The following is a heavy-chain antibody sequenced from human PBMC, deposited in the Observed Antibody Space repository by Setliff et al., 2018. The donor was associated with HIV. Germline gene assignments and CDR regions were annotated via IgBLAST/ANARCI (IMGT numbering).Heavy chain of an antibody. CDR1: GGAFNTSSSY. J-gene: IGHJ6*03. V-gene: IGHV4-39*01. D-gene: IGHD1-26*01. Sequence: PSEPLSLTCTVSGGAFNTSSSYWGWIRQPPGKGLEYIGNIYYTGSTHHNPSLESRVATSVDTSKNQFSLKLSSVTAADTAVYYCARIVRWELVATSTFFYYYMDVWGKGTTVTVSS. CDR3: ARIVRWELVATSTFFYYYMDV. CDR2: IYYTGST.